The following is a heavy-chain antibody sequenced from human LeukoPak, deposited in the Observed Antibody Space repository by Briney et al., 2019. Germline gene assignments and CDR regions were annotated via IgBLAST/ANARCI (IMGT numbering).Heavy chain of an antibody. CDR1: GFTFSSFA. D-gene: IGHD3-16*01. Sequence: QPGGSLRLSCAASGFTFSSFAMSWVRQAPGKGLEWVSTLSGSGGSTYFTDSVKGRFTISRDNSKNTLYLQMNSLRVDDTAVYYCTKESLADSSFDYWGQGTLVTVSS. J-gene: IGHJ4*02. CDR2: LSGSGGST. CDR3: TKESLADSSFDY. V-gene: IGHV3-23*01.